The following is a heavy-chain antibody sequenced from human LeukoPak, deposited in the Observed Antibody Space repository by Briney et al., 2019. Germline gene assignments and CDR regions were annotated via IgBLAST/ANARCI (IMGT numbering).Heavy chain of an antibody. CDR1: GGSISSYY. Sequence: SETLSPTCTVSGGSISSYYWSWIRQPPGKGLEWIGSIYHSGSTYYNPSLKSRVTISVDTSKNQFSLKLSSVTAADTAVYYCASNIAAANYDAFDIWGQGTMVTVSS. CDR3: ASNIAAANYDAFDI. CDR2: IYHSGST. J-gene: IGHJ3*02. D-gene: IGHD6-13*01. V-gene: IGHV4-59*08.